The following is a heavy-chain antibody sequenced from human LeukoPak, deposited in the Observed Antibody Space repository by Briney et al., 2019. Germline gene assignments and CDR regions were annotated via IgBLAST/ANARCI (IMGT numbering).Heavy chain of an antibody. J-gene: IGHJ2*01. Sequence: GGSLRLSCAASGFTVSTNYMNWVRQAPGKGLEWVSIIYSGATTYYADSVKSRFTISRDTSKNTLSLQMNSLRAEDTAVYFCARVGDHFHWNLDLWGRGTLVTVSS. CDR3: ARVGDHFHWNLDL. D-gene: IGHD3-3*02. V-gene: IGHV3-53*01. CDR1: GFTVSTNY. CDR2: IYSGATT.